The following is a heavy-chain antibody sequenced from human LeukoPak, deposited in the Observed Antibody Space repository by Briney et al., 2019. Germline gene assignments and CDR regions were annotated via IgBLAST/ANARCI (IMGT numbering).Heavy chain of an antibody. J-gene: IGHJ5*02. CDR1: GYTLTELS. D-gene: IGHD6-13*01. CDR2: FDPEDGET. Sequence: ASVKVSCKVSGYTLTELSMHWVRQAPGKGLEWVGGFDPEDGETIYAQKFRGRVTMTEDTSTDTAYMELSSLRSEDTAEYYCATVGAAAGIGWFDPWGQGTLVTVSS. V-gene: IGHV1-24*01. CDR3: ATVGAAAGIGWFDP.